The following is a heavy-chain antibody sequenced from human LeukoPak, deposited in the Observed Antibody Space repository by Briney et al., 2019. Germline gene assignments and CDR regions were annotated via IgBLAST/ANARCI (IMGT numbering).Heavy chain of an antibody. CDR1: GFTFSSYA. V-gene: IGHV3-23*01. J-gene: IGHJ4*02. CDR3: AKDLLRKEYYFDY. CDR2: IRGSGNSP. Sequence: GGSLRLSCAASGFTFSSYAMSWVRQAPGKGLEWVSVIRGSGNSPYYADSVKGRFTISRDNSKNTLYLQMYSLRAEDTAIYYCAKDLLRKEYYFDYWGQGTLVTVSS. D-gene: IGHD4-17*01.